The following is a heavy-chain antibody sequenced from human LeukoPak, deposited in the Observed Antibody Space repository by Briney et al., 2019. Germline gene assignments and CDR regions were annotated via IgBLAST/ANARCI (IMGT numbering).Heavy chain of an antibody. J-gene: IGHJ4*02. CDR3: ARGGYYYDSSGYYYTLNY. CDR2: ISSSSSYI. D-gene: IGHD3-22*01. Sequence: GGSLRLSCAASGFTFSSYSMNWVRQAPGKGLEWVSSISSSSSYIYYADSVKGRFTISRDNAMNSLYLQMNSLRAEDTAVYYCARGGYYYDSSGYYYTLNYWGQGTLVTVSS. V-gene: IGHV3-21*01. CDR1: GFTFSSYS.